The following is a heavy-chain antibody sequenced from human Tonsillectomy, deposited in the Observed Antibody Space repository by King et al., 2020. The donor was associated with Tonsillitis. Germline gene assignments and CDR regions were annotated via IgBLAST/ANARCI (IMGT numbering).Heavy chain of an antibody. D-gene: IGHD2-15*01. CDR3: VRGARWQLLPLF. CDR2: MNPNNGNT. J-gene: IGHJ6*02. CDR1: GYTFTSYD. Sequence: VQLVESGAEVKKPGASVKVSCTASGYTFTSYDINWVRQATGQGLEWMGWMNPNNGNTGYAQKFQGRVTMTRNTSITTAYMELSSLRSEDTAVYYCVRGARWQLLPLFWGQGTTVTVSS. V-gene: IGHV1-8*01.